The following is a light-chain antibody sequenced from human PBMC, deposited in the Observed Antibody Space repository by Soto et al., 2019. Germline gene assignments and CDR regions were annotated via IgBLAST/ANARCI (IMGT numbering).Light chain of an antibody. CDR1: QSVSSY. CDR3: QQRSNWPPT. J-gene: IGKJ5*01. V-gene: IGKV3-11*01. Sequence: EIVLTQSPATLSLSPGERATLSCRASQSVSSYLAWYQQQPGQAPRLLIYDASNRATGIPARFSGSGSGTDFTLTISSLEPEDFAVYYCQQRSNWPPTFGQGTRPEIK. CDR2: DAS.